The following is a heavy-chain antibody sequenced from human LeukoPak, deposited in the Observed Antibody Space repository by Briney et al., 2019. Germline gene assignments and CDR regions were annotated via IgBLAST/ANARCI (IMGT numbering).Heavy chain of an antibody. Sequence: PSETLSLTCTVSGGSISSSSYYWGWIRQPPGKGLEWIGSIYYSGSTYYNPSLKSRVTISVDTSKNQFSLKLSSVTAADTAVYYCARRGDGYCSSTSCPSLFDYWGQGTLVTVSS. J-gene: IGHJ4*02. CDR2: IYYSGST. V-gene: IGHV4-39*01. CDR3: ARRGDGYCSSTSCPSLFDY. CDR1: GGSISSSSYY. D-gene: IGHD2-2*03.